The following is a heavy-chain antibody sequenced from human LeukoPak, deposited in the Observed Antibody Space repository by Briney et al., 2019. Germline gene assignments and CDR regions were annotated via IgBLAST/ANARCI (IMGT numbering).Heavy chain of an antibody. D-gene: IGHD3-9*01. CDR2: IYYSGST. V-gene: IGHV4-59*01. Sequence: SETLSLTCTVSGGSISSYYWSWIRQPPGKGLEWIGYIYYSGSTNYNPSLKSRVTISVDTSKNQFSLKLSSVTAADTAVYYCARGYPHLTGYYLSGDYYYMDVWGKGTTVTISS. CDR3: ARGYPHLTGYYLSGDYYYMDV. J-gene: IGHJ6*03. CDR1: GGSISSYY.